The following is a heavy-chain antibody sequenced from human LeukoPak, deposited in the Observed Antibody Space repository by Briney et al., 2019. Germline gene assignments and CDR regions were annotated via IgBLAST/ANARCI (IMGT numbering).Heavy chain of an antibody. CDR1: GFTFSSNA. J-gene: IGHJ4*02. CDR2: ISSSGATT. Sequence: GGSLRLSCAASGFTFSSNAMSWVRQAPGKGLVWISVISSSGATTYYADSVKGRFTISRDNSKNTLSLQMNSLRAEDTAVYYCAKTADMGGGRYFDYWGQGTLVTVSS. V-gene: IGHV3-23*01. D-gene: IGHD3-16*01. CDR3: AKTADMGGGRYFDY.